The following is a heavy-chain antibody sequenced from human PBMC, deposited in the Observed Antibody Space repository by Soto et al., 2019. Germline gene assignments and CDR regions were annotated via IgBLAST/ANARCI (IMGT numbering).Heavy chain of an antibody. CDR1: GFTFSSYG. CDR3: AKDLLQLVRAYYYYGMDV. CDR2: ISYDGSNK. Sequence: QVQLVESGGGVVQPGRSLRLSCAASGFTFSSYGMHWVRQAPGKGLEWVAVISYDGSNKYYADSVKCRFTIYRDNSKNTLYMQMNSLRAEDTAVYYCAKDLLQLVRAYYYYGMDVWGQGTTVTVSS. D-gene: IGHD6-6*01. V-gene: IGHV3-30*18. J-gene: IGHJ6*02.